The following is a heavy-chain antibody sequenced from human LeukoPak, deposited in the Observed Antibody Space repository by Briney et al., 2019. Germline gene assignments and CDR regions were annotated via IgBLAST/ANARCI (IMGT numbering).Heavy chain of an antibody. D-gene: IGHD1-26*01. CDR3: ARESPGATKDY. Sequence: GGSLRLSCAASGFTFSSYEMNWVRQAPGKGLEWVSYISSSGSTIYYADSVKGRFTISRDNAKNSLYLQMDSLRAEDTAVYYCARESPGATKDYWGQGNLVTGSS. CDR1: GFTFSSYE. CDR2: ISSSGSTI. V-gene: IGHV3-48*03. J-gene: IGHJ4*02.